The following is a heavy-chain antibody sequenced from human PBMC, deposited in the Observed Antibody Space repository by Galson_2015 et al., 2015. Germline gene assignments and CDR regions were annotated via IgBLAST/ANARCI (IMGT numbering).Heavy chain of an antibody. CDR2: ISTEGSDT. CDR3: AGGVYSSYGTDV. CDR1: GFTFSGIW. D-gene: IGHD6-6*01. J-gene: IGHJ6*02. V-gene: IGHV3-74*01. Sequence: SLRLSCAASGFTFSGIWMHWVRQAPGKGLDWVSRISTEGSDTNYADSVRGRFTISRDNAKNTLYLQMNSLRAEDTAVYYCAGGVYSSYGTDVWGQGTTVTVSS.